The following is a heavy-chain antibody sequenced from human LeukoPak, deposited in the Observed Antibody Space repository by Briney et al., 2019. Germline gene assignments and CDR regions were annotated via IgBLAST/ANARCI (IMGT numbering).Heavy chain of an antibody. D-gene: IGHD1-26*01. V-gene: IGHV3-48*03. CDR2: ISSSGRTT. J-gene: IGHJ6*03. CDR1: GFTFSSYE. Sequence: GGSLRLSCAASGFTFSSYEMNWVRQAPGKGLEWVSYISSSGRTTYYADFVKGRFTISRDNAKNSLYLQMNSLRAEDTAVYYCARDPYSGSYGNYYYYFMDVWGKGTTVTISS. CDR3: ARDPYSGSYGNYYYYFMDV.